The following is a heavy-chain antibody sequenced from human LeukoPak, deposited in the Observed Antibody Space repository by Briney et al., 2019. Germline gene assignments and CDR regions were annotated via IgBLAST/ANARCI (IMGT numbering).Heavy chain of an antibody. J-gene: IGHJ6*04. CDR3: AREKTLLRYYGMDV. CDR1: GFTFSSYG. Sequence: PGGSLRLSCAASGFTFSSYGMHWVRQAPGKGVERVAVIWYGGSNKYYADSVKGRFTISRDNSKNTLYLQMNSLRAEDTAVYYCAREKTLLRYYGMDVWGKGTTVTVSS. CDR2: IWYGGSNK. V-gene: IGHV3-33*01.